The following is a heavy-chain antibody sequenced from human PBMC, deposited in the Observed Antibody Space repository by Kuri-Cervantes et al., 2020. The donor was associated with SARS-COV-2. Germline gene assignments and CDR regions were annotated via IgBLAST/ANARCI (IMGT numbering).Heavy chain of an antibody. J-gene: IGHJ6*02. D-gene: IGHD3-22*01. CDR1: GGSISSRSYY. V-gene: IGHV4-39*01. CDR3: ARQGGYYGMDV. CDR2: IYYSGST. Sequence: SETLSLTCSVSGGSISSRSYYWGWIRQPPGKGLEWIGSIYYSGSTNYNPTFKSRVTISVDTSTNQFFLNLTSVTAADTAVYYCARQGGYYGMDVWGQGTTVTVSS.